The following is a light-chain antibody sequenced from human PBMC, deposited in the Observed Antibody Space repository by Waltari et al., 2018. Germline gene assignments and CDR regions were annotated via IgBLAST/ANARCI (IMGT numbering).Light chain of an antibody. J-gene: IGLJ2*01. V-gene: IGLV2-8*01. Sequence: QSALTQPPSASGSPGQSVTISCTGTSSDVGGYNSVPWYQQHPGKAPKLMIYDVTKRPSGGPERCPGSKSDNTASRTVAGLQAEDEAQYYCSSYADSNNFVVFGGGTQLTVL. CDR3: SSYADSNNFVV. CDR2: DVT. CDR1: SSDVGGYNS.